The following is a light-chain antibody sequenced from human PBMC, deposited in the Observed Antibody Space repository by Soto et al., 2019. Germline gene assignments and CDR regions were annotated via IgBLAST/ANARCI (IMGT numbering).Light chain of an antibody. Sequence: ALTQPPSASGSPGQSVTISCTGTSSDVGGYNYVSWYQQHPGKAPKLMIYEVSKRPSGVPDRFSGSKSGNTASLTVSGLQAEDEADYYCSSYAGSNNFVFGTGTKLTVL. CDR3: SSYAGSNNFV. CDR2: EVS. CDR1: SSDVGGYNY. J-gene: IGLJ1*01. V-gene: IGLV2-8*01.